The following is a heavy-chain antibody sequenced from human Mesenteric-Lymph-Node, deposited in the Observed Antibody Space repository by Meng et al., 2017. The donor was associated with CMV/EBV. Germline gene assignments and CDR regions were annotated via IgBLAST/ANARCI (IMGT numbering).Heavy chain of an antibody. CDR1: GFTFSSYA. CDR3: AKDWHWGTPDYGMNV. D-gene: IGHD7-27*01. J-gene: IGHJ6*02. CDR2: NSGSGGST. V-gene: IGHV3-23*01. Sequence: GESLKISCAASGFTFSSYAMSWVRQAPGKGLEWVSANSGSGGSTYYADSVKGRFTISRDNSKNTLYLQMNSLRAEDTAVYYCAKDWHWGTPDYGMNVWGQGSTVTVSS.